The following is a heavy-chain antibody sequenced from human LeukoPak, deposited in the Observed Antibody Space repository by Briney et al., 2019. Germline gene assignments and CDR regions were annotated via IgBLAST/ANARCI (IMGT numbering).Heavy chain of an antibody. J-gene: IGHJ6*02. CDR1: GFTFSNFW. CDR3: AKDQKYYDFWSGYYVYYYGMDV. Sequence: GGSLRLSCTASGFTFSNFWMGWVRQAPGKGLEWVANIKQDETEKFYLGSVKGRFTISRDNAKNSLYLQMNSLRAEDTAVYYCAKDQKYYDFWSGYYVYYYGMDVWGQGTTVTVSS. D-gene: IGHD3-3*01. V-gene: IGHV3-7*01. CDR2: IKQDETEK.